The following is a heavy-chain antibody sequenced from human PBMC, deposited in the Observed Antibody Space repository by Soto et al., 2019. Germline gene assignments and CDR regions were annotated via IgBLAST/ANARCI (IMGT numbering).Heavy chain of an antibody. CDR2: IRSKANSYAT. Sequence: VQLVESGGGLVQPGGSLKLSCAASGFTFSGSAMHWVRQASGKGLEWVGRIRSKANSYATAYAASVKGRFTISRDDSKNTAYLQMNSLKTEDTAVYYCTRRGQEWELLIWGQGTLVTVSS. CDR3: TRRGQEWELLI. CDR1: GFTFSGSA. J-gene: IGHJ4*02. D-gene: IGHD1-26*01. V-gene: IGHV3-73*02.